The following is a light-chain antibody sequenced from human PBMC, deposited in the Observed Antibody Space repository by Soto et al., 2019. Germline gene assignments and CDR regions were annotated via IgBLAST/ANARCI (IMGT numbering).Light chain of an antibody. CDR3: SSYSTSSTYV. V-gene: IGLV2-14*01. J-gene: IGLJ1*01. CDR1: SGDVGHYDY. CDR2: EVT. Sequence: QSVLTQPPSVSGSPGQSITISCTGTSGDVGHYDYVSWYQQHPGKAPKLLIHEVTNRFSGVSNRFSGSKSANTASLTISGRQAEDEDDYYCSSYSTSSTYVFGTGTKLTVL.